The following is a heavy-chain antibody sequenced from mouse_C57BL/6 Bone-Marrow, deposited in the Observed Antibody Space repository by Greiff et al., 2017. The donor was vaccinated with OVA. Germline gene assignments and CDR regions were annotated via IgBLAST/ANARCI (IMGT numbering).Heavy chain of an antibody. D-gene: IGHD2-3*01. J-gene: IGHJ2*01. CDR1: GYTFTSYW. CDR3: ARRWLLPFDY. CDR2: IYPGSGST. V-gene: IGHV1-55*01. Sequence: QVQLQQPGAELVKPGASVKMSCKASGYTFTSYWITWVKQRPGQGLEWIGDIYPGSGSTNYNEKFKGKATLTADKSSSTAYMELRSLTSEDSAVYFCARRWLLPFDYWGQGTTLTVSS.